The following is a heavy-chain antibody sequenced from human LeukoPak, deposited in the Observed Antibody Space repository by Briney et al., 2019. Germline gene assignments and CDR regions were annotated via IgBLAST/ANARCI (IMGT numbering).Heavy chain of an antibody. Sequence: GGSRRLSCAASGFTFSSYWMSWVRQAPGKGLEWVANIKQDGSEKYYVDSVKGRFIISRDNAKNSLYLQMNSLRAEDTAVYYCAREVYCSSTSCYTGYFQHWGQGTLVTVSS. J-gene: IGHJ1*01. CDR1: GFTFSSYW. CDR3: AREVYCSSTSCYTGYFQH. CDR2: IKQDGSEK. D-gene: IGHD2-2*02. V-gene: IGHV3-7*01.